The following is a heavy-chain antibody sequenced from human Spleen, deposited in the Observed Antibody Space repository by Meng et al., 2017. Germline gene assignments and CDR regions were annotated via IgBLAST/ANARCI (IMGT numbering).Heavy chain of an antibody. CDR1: GFTFSSYA. J-gene: IGHJ3*02. CDR2: ISGSGGST. Sequence: GGSLRLSCAASGFTFSSYAMSWVRQAPGKGLEWVSAISGSGGSTYYADSVKGRFTISRDNSKNTQFLQMNSLRGEDTAIFYCAKAQYSSGWYGDAFDIWGQGTMVTVSS. D-gene: IGHD6-19*01. V-gene: IGHV3-23*01. CDR3: AKAQYSSGWYGDAFDI.